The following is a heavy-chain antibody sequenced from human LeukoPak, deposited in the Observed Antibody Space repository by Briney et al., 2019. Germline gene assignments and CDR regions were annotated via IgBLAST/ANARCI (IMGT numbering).Heavy chain of an antibody. V-gene: IGHV3-30*02. CDR3: AKDICGGDCYPHGGY. D-gene: IGHD2-21*01. Sequence: GGSLRLSCGASGFTFSNYGMHWVRQAPGKGLEWVAFIPYDGSNKYYADSLKGRFTISRDNSKDTLYLQMNSLRAGDTAIYYCAKDICGGDCYPHGGYWGQGTLVTVSS. CDR1: GFTFSNYG. CDR2: IPYDGSNK. J-gene: IGHJ4*02.